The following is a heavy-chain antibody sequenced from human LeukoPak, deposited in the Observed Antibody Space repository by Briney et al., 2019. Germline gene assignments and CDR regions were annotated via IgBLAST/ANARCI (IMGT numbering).Heavy chain of an antibody. CDR2: IYPGDSDT. CDR1: GYIFPNYW. Sequence: GESLQISCKGSGYIFPNYWIGWVRQMPGKGLEWMGIIYPGDSDTTYKSSFQGQVTISADKSISTAYLQWSSLKASDTAMYYCARSRAEKVPVWGSYRHHDAFDIWGQGTRVTVSS. D-gene: IGHD3-16*02. V-gene: IGHV5-51*01. CDR3: ARSRAEKVPVWGSYRHHDAFDI. J-gene: IGHJ3*02.